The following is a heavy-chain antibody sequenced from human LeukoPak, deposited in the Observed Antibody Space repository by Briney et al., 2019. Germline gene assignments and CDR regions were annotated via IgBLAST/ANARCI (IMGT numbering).Heavy chain of an antibody. D-gene: IGHD2-2*01. J-gene: IGHJ5*02. CDR2: ISGSGGST. Sequence: GGSLRLSCAASGFTFSSYAMSWVRQAPGKGLEWVSAISGSGGSTYYADSVKGRFTISRDNSKNTLYLQMNSLRAEDTAVYYCAKAPDIVXVHNWFDPWGQGTLVTVSS. CDR1: GFTFSSYA. V-gene: IGHV3-23*01. CDR3: AKAPDIVXVHNWFDP.